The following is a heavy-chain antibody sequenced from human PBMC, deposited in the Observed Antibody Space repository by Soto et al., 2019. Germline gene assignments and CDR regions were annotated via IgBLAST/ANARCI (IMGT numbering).Heavy chain of an antibody. CDR3: AREGDQYSYGKKPFDY. V-gene: IGHV3-33*01. CDR1: GFTFSSYG. J-gene: IGHJ4*02. Sequence: QVQLVESGGGVVQPGRSLRLSCAASGFTFSSYGMHWVRQAPGKGLEWVAVIWYDGSNKYYADSVKGRFTISRDNSKNTVYLQMNSLRAEDTAGYYCAREGDQYSYGKKPFDYWGQGTLVTVSS. CDR2: IWYDGSNK. D-gene: IGHD5-18*01.